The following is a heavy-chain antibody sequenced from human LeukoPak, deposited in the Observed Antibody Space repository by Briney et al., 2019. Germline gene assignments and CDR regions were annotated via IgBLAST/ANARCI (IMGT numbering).Heavy chain of an antibody. J-gene: IGHJ4*02. CDR1: GYTFTGYY. D-gene: IGHD6-19*01. CDR3: ARLQWLVLEEREFDY. Sequence: ASVKVSCKASGYTFTGYYMHWVRQAPGQGLEWMGWINPNSGGTNYAQKFQGRVTMTRDTSISTAYMELSRLRSDDTAVYYCARLQWLVLEEREFDYWGQGTLVTVSS. CDR2: INPNSGGT. V-gene: IGHV1-2*02.